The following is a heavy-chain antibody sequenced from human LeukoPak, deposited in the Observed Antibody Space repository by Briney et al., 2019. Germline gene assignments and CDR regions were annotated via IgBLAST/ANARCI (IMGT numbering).Heavy chain of an antibody. Sequence: GGSLRLSCAASGFTFSSYAMYWVRQARGKGLEWVAFIRYDGNKKYYADSVKGRFTISRDNSRNTVYLQMNSLTSEDTAVYYCAKLLLETGGIGEEFDYWGQGTLVTVSS. CDR2: IRYDGNKK. J-gene: IGHJ4*02. V-gene: IGHV3-30*02. D-gene: IGHD1-26*01. CDR3: AKLLLETGGIGEEFDY. CDR1: GFTFSSYA.